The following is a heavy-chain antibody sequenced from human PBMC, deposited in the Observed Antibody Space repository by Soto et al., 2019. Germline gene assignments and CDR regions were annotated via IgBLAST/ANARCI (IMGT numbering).Heavy chain of an antibody. CDR2: IKSKTDGGTT. Sequence: GGSLRLSCAASGFTFSNAWMSWVRQAPGKGLEWVGRIKSKTDGGTTDYAAPVKGRFTISRDDSKNTLYLQMNSLKTEDTAVYYCTTDLLGYYDSSGYYPGWYYFDYWGQGTLVTVSS. V-gene: IGHV3-15*01. CDR3: TTDLLGYYDSSGYYPGWYYFDY. D-gene: IGHD3-22*01. J-gene: IGHJ4*02. CDR1: GFTFSNAW.